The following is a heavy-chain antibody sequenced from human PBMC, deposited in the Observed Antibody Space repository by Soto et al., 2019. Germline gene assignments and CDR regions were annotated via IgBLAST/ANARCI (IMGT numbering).Heavy chain of an antibody. Sequence: SLQVSWQASGCTFSSYAMIWVRPAPGQGLEWMGGIIPIFGTANYAQKFQGRVTMTADKSTSTAYMELSSLRSEDTAVYYCARITIFGGVPNYYGMDVWGQGTTVTVSS. D-gene: IGHD3-3*01. CDR1: GCTFSSYA. CDR3: ARITIFGGVPNYYGMDV. V-gene: IGHV1-69*06. J-gene: IGHJ6*02. CDR2: IIPIFGTA.